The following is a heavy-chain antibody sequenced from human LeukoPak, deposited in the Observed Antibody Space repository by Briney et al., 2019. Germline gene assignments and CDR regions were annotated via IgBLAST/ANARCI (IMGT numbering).Heavy chain of an antibody. CDR3: TSDMTTVTTTSPDY. CDR2: IRSKANSYAT. Sequence: PGGSLRLSCAASGFTFSGSAMHWVRQASGKGLEWVGRIRSKANSYATAYAASVKGRFTISRDDSKNTAYLQMNGLKTEDTAVYYCTSDMTTVTTTSPDYWGQGTLVTVSS. D-gene: IGHD4-17*01. V-gene: IGHV3-73*01. CDR1: GFTFSGSA. J-gene: IGHJ4*02.